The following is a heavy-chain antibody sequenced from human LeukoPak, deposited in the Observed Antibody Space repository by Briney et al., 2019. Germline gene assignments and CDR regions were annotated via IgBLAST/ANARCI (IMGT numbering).Heavy chain of an antibody. CDR2: IYYSGNT. CDR3: ARLTTDNWFDS. J-gene: IGHJ5*01. Sequence: TSETLSLTCTVSGGSISSSSYYWGWIRRPPGKGLEWIGSIYYSGNTYFNPSLKTRVTISVDTSKNQFSLKLISVTAADTAVYYCARLTTDNWFDSWGQGTLVTVSS. V-gene: IGHV4-39*01. D-gene: IGHD4-11*01. CDR1: GGSISSSSYY.